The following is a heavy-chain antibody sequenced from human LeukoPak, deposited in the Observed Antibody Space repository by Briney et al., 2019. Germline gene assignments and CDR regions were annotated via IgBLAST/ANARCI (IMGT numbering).Heavy chain of an antibody. CDR1: GYTFTGYY. Sequence: ASVKVSCKASGYTFTGYYMHWVRQAPGQGLEWMGWINPNSGGTNYAQKFQGRVAMTRDTSISTAYMELSRLRSDDTAVYYCARDPGPSGSYYYYYYMDVWGKGTTVTVSS. CDR2: INPNSGGT. J-gene: IGHJ6*03. CDR3: ARDPGPSGSYYYYYYMDV. D-gene: IGHD1-26*01. V-gene: IGHV1-2*02.